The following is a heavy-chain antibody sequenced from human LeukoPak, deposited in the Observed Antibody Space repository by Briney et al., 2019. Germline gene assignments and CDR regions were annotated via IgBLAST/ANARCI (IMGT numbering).Heavy chain of an antibody. J-gene: IGHJ4*02. D-gene: IGHD6-19*01. CDR2: INSDGSST. CDR3: AREPGVAVARPDY. Sequence: GGSLRLSCGASGFTFSSYWMHWVRQAPGKGLVWVSRINSDGSSTSYADSVKGRFTISRDNAKNTLYLQMNSLRAEDTAVYYCAREPGVAVARPDYWGQGTLVTVSS. V-gene: IGHV3-74*01. CDR1: GFTFSSYW.